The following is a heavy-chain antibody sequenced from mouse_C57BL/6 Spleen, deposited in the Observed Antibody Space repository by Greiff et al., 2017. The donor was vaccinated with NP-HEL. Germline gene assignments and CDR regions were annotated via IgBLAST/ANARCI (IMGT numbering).Heavy chain of an antibody. Sequence: QVQLQQSGAELVKPGASVKISCKASGYAFSSYWMNWVKQRPGKGLEWIGQIYPGDGDTNYNGKFKGKATLTADTSSSTAYMQLSSLTSEDSAVYFCSRSGGSLYYYAMDYWGQGTSVTVSS. J-gene: IGHJ4*01. CDR1: GYAFSSYW. CDR2: IYPGDGDT. CDR3: SRSGGSLYYYAMDY. V-gene: IGHV1-80*01. D-gene: IGHD1-1*01.